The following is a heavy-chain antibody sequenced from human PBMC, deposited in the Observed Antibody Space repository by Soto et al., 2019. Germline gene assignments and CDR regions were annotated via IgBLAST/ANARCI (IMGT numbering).Heavy chain of an antibody. D-gene: IGHD6-25*01. CDR1: GDSVSSNSAA. CDR2: TYYRSKWYN. Sequence: QVQLQQSGPGLVKPSQTLSLTCAISGDSVSSNSAAWNWIRQSPSRGLEWLGRTYYRSKWYNDXXVSVKSRITTXXHXSXXQFSLQLNSVTPEDTAVYYCARTPIAGARRGWFDPWGQGTLVTVSS. V-gene: IGHV6-1*01. CDR3: ARTPIAGARRGWFDP. J-gene: IGHJ5*02.